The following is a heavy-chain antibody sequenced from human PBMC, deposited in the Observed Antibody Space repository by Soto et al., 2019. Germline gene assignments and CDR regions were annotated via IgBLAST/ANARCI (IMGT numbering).Heavy chain of an antibody. Sequence: SETLSLTCIVSGGSMSNYYWSWIRQPPGKGLEWIGYIYYSGNTKYNPSLKSRVTISKDTSKNQFSLKLSSVTAADTAVYYCARVGYSSSWFWYFDLWGRGTLVTVSS. J-gene: IGHJ2*01. D-gene: IGHD6-13*01. CDR1: GGSMSNYY. V-gene: IGHV4-59*01. CDR3: ARVGYSSSWFWYFDL. CDR2: IYYSGNT.